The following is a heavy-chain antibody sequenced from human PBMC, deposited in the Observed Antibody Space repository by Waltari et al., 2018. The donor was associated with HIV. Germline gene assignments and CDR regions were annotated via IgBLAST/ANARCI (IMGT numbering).Heavy chain of an antibody. CDR1: GYPFTSYD. CDR3: ARGGRYGSGTYYNMEY. J-gene: IGHJ4*02. D-gene: IGHD3-10*01. CDR2: MNPNSGNT. V-gene: IGHV1-8*01. Sequence: QVQLVQSGAEVKKPGASVKVSCKASGYPFTSYDIHWVRQATGQGREWRGWMNPNSGNTDYAQKCQGRVTMTRNTSISTAYMELSSLRSEDTAVYYCARGGRYGSGTYYNMEYWGQGTLVSVSS.